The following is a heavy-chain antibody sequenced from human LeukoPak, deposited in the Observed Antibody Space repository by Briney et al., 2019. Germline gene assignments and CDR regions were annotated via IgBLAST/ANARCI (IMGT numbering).Heavy chain of an antibody. CDR2: FDPEDGET. Sequence: ASVKVSCKVPGYTLTELSMHWVRQAPGKGLEWMGGFDPEDGETVYAQKFQGRVTMTEDTSTDTAYMELSSLKSEDTAVYYCARDLRWGDGAEYYFDFWGQGTLVTVSS. CDR1: GYTLTELS. D-gene: IGHD4/OR15-4a*01. V-gene: IGHV1-24*01. J-gene: IGHJ4*02. CDR3: ARDLRWGDGAEYYFDF.